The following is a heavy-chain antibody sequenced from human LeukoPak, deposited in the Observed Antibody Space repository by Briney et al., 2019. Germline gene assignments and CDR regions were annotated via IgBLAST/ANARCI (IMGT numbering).Heavy chain of an antibody. Sequence: PSETLSLTCALSGYSVSRGYYWGWIRQPPGKGLEWIGSIYHIGSSYYNPPLKSRVTISLDTTKNQFSLKLSSVTAADTAVYYCARLHAYCSSTSCLLFQHWGQGTLVTVSS. J-gene: IGHJ1*01. CDR2: IYHIGSS. V-gene: IGHV4-38-2*01. CDR1: GYSVSRGYY. D-gene: IGHD2-2*01. CDR3: ARLHAYCSSTSCLLFQH.